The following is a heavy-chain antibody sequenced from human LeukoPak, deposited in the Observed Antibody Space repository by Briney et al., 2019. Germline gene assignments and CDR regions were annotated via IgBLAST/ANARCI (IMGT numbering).Heavy chain of an antibody. CDR3: ARGLRSSSYGSGSNPPLTFLYYYYGMDV. J-gene: IGHJ6*04. D-gene: IGHD3-10*01. CDR1: GGSVSSGSYY. V-gene: IGHV4-61*01. Sequence: SETLSLTCTVSGGSVSSGSYYWSWIRQPPGKGLEWIGYIYYSGSTNYNPSLKSRVTISVDTSKNQFSLKLSSVTAADTAVYYCARGLRSSSYGSGSNPPLTFLYYYYGMDVWGKGTTVTVSS. CDR2: IYYSGST.